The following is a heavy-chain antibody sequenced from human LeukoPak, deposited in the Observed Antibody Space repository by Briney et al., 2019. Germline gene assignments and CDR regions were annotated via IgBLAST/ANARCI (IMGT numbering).Heavy chain of an antibody. CDR1: GCSIRNSY. D-gene: IGHD1-1*01. CDR2: INYSGST. V-gene: IGHV4-59*01. Sequence: SETLSLTCTVSGCSIRNSYWNWIRQSPGKGLEWIGYINYSGSTNYNPSLKSRVTISVDTSKKQFSLKLSSVTAADTAVYFCARDPLSTNDFDIWGQGTMVTVSS. J-gene: IGHJ3*02. CDR3: ARDPLSTNDFDI.